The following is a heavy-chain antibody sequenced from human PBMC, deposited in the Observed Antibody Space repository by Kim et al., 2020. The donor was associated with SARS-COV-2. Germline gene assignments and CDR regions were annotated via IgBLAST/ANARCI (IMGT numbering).Heavy chain of an antibody. D-gene: IGHD2-21*02. CDR2: IKSTGDGGTI. J-gene: IGHJ4*02. Sequence: GGSLRLSCAASGFTFNKAWMSWVRQAPGKGLEWVGRIKSTGDGGTIDYAAPAKGRFTISRDDSKNTVDLQMNSLKTEDTAVYYCTTDRGASCGGDCYEGYWGQGTLVTVSS. CDR3: TTDRGASCGGDCYEGY. CDR1: GFTFNKAW. V-gene: IGHV3-15*01.